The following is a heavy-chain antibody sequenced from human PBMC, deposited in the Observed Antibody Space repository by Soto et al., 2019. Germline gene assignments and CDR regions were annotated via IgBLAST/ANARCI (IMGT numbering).Heavy chain of an antibody. D-gene: IGHD6-13*01. Sequence: ASVKVSCKASGYTFTGYYMHWVRQAPGQGLEWMGWINPNSGGTNYAQKFQGRVTITADESTSTAYMELSSLRSGDTAVYSCARGAAGLSYYSGMDVWGKGTRVTFSS. CDR1: GYTFTGYY. V-gene: IGHV1-2*02. CDR2: INPNSGGT. CDR3: ARGAAGLSYYSGMDV. J-gene: IGHJ6*04.